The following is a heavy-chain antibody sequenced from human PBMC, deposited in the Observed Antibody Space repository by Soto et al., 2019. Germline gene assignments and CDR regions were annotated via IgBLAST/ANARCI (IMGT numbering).Heavy chain of an antibody. D-gene: IGHD3-9*01. CDR1: GFTFSSYE. J-gene: IGHJ4*02. Sequence: GGSLRLSCAASGFTFSSYEMSWVRQAPGKGLEWVSYISTGSTTIYYADSVKGRFTISRDNAKNSLYLQMNSLRAEDTAVYYCASTGYYLVYWGQGTLVTVSS. CDR2: ISTGSTTI. CDR3: ASTGYYLVY. V-gene: IGHV3-48*03.